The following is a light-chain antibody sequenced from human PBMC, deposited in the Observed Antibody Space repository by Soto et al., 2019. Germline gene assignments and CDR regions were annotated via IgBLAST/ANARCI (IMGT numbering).Light chain of an antibody. CDR3: TSYTSSSSVL. CDR2: EVS. CDR1: SSDVGGYKY. Sequence: QSVLTQPASVSGSPGQSITISCTGTSSDVGGYKYVSWYQQYPGKAPKLMIYEVSNRPSGVSNRFSGSKSGNTASLTISGRQADDEADYYCTSYTSSSSVLFGGWTKLTVL. J-gene: IGLJ2*01. V-gene: IGLV2-14*01.